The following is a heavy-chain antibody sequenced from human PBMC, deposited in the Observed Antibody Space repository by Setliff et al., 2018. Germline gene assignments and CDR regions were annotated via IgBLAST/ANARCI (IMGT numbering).Heavy chain of an antibody. V-gene: IGHV4-39*02. J-gene: IGHJ5*02. Sequence: LSLTCTVSGDSIRSSTHYWGWIRQPPGKGLEWIGTIYYSGLTYYIPSLRSRATISVDTSKNRFSLQLSSVTAADTAVYYCAGYQGSGSNYKVVNWFDPWGQGTLVTVSS. CDR2: IYYSGLT. D-gene: IGHD3-10*01. CDR1: GDSIRSSTHY. CDR3: AGYQGSGSNYKVVNWFDP.